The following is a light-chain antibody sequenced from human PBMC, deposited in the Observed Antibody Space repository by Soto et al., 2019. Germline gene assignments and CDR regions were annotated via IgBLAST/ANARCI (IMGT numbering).Light chain of an antibody. Sequence: EIVLTQSPGTLSLSPGERATLSCRASQSVSTTYLAWYQQKPGQAPRLLIYGASSRAAGIPDRFSGGGSGTDFTLTISRLEPEDFAVYYCQQCGSLPLTFGGGTKVEIK. CDR3: QQCGSLPLT. V-gene: IGKV3-20*01. CDR2: GAS. CDR1: QSVSTTY. J-gene: IGKJ4*01.